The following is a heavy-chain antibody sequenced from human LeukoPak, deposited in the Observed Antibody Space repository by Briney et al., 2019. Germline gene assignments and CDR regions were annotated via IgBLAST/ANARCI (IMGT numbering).Heavy chain of an antibody. D-gene: IGHD2-2*02. CDR1: GFRFSNYG. V-gene: IGHV3-48*04. CDR2: SSSSGSTI. J-gene: IGHJ4*02. Sequence: GGSLRLSCAASGFRFSNYGMNWVRQAPGKGLEWVSYSSSSGSTIYYADSVKGRFTVSRDNAKNSLYLQMNSLRAEDTAVYYCARDPGHCSSTSCYKFFDYWGQGTLVTVSS. CDR3: ARDPGHCSSTSCYKFFDY.